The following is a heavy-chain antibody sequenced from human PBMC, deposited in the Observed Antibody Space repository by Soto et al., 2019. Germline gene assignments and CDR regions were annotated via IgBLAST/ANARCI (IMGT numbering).Heavy chain of an antibody. CDR1: GFTFDDYA. CDR2: ISWNSGSI. CDR3: AKDISCSSTSCYGGFDY. D-gene: IGHD2-2*01. Sequence: EVQLVESGGGLVQPGRSLRLSCAASGFTFDDYAMHWVRQAPGKGLEWVSGISWNSGSIGYADSVKGRFTISRDNAKNSLYLQMNSLRAEDTALYYCAKDISCSSTSCYGGFDYWGQGTLVTVSS. V-gene: IGHV3-9*01. J-gene: IGHJ4*02.